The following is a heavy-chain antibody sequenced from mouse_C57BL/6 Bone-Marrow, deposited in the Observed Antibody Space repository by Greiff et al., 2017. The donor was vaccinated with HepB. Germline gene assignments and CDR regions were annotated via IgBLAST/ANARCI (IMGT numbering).Heavy chain of an antibody. J-gene: IGHJ3*01. CDR2: INPSSDYT. D-gene: IGHD1-1*01. Sequence: QVQLQQSGAELARPGASVKMSCKASGYTFTSYTMHWVKQRPGQGLEWIGYINPSSDYTKYNQKFKDKATLTADKSSSTAYMQLSSLTSEDSAVYYCARLRAYVAYWGQGTLVTVSA. CDR3: ARLRAYVAY. CDR1: GYTFTSYT. V-gene: IGHV1-4*01.